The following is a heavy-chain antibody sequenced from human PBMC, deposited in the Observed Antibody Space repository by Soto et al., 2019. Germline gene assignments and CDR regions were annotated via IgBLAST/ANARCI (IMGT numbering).Heavy chain of an antibody. CDR2: ISSSSSYI. D-gene: IGHD6-13*01. CDR1: GFTFSSYS. J-gene: IGHJ6*02. Sequence: GGSLRLSCAASGFTFSSYSMNWVRQAPGKGLEWVSSISSSSSYIYYADSVKGRFTISRDNAKNSLYLQMNSLRAEDTAVYYCARDLRIAAAGLKDYYYGMDVWGQGTTVTVSS. V-gene: IGHV3-21*01. CDR3: ARDLRIAAAGLKDYYYGMDV.